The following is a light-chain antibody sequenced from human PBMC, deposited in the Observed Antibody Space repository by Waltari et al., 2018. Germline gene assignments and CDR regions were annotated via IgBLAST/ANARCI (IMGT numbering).Light chain of an antibody. CDR3: HQRHSWPIT. CDR2: DAS. J-gene: IGKJ5*01. CDR1: QSVGSY. V-gene: IGKV3-11*01. Sequence: EIVLTQSPATLSLSPGERATLSCRASQSVGSYFAWYKQKPGQAPSLLIYDASHRATGIPARFSGSGSGTDFTPTISSLEFEDSAVYFCHQRHSWPITFGQGTRLEIK.